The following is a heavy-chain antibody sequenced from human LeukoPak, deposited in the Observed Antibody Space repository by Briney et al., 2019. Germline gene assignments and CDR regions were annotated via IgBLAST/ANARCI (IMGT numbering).Heavy chain of an antibody. CDR1: RGSISSYY. Sequence: SETLSLTCTVSRGSISSYYWTWMRQAPGKGLEWRAHLYHSWSSTDQNTSLNSRLSISVDTSKNQISLRLSAVTAADTAVYYCARVRFLEWPAPMDVWGKGITVTVSS. J-gene: IGHJ6*03. D-gene: IGHD3-3*01. CDR2: LYHSWSST. V-gene: IGHV4-59*01. CDR3: ARVRFLEWPAPMDV.